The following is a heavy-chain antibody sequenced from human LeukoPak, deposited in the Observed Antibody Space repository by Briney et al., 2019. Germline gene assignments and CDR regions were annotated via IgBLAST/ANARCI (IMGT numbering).Heavy chain of an antibody. Sequence: ASVKVSCKASGYTFTSYYMHWARQAPGQGLEWMGIINPSGGSTSYAQKFQGRVTMTRDTSTSTVYMELSSLRSEDTAVYYCARNPGCSSTSCQFYYYYGMDVWGQGTTVTVSS. CDR1: GYTFTSYY. D-gene: IGHD2-2*01. CDR2: INPSGGST. CDR3: ARNPGCSSTSCQFYYYYGMDV. J-gene: IGHJ6*02. V-gene: IGHV1-46*01.